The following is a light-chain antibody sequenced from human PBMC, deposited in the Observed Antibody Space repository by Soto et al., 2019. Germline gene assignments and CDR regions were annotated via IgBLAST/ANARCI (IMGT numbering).Light chain of an antibody. CDR1: SGHSSYA. V-gene: IGLV4-69*01. CDR2: LNSDGSH. Sequence: QAVVTQSPSASASLGASVKLTCTLSSGHSSYAIAWHQQQPEKGPRYLMKLNSDGSHNKGDGIPDRFSGSSSGAERYLTISILQSEDEADYYCQTWGTGIVVFGGGTKLTVL. J-gene: IGLJ2*01. CDR3: QTWGTGIVV.